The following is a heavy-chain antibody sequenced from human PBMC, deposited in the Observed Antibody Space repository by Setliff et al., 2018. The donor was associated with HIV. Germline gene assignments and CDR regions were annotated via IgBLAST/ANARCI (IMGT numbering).Heavy chain of an antibody. D-gene: IGHD2-15*01. Sequence: PGGSLRLSCAASGLTFSDHYMDWVRQAPGKGLEWVANIRDDGSETYYAPSMKGRFTIARDNANNSLYLQMNSLRAEDTAVYYCAKDQAVVTPRYDAFDIWGQGTMVTVSS. V-gene: IGHV3-7*03. CDR2: IRDDGSET. J-gene: IGHJ3*02. CDR3: AKDQAVVTPRYDAFDI. CDR1: GLTFSDHY.